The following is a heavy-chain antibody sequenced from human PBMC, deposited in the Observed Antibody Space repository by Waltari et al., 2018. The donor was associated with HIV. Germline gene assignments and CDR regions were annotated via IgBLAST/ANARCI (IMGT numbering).Heavy chain of an antibody. J-gene: IGHJ6*02. V-gene: IGHV3-30*18. CDR2: ISYDGSNK. CDR1: GFTFSSYG. Sequence: QVQLVESGGGVVQPGRSLRLSCAASGFTFSSYGMHWVRQAPGKGLEWVAVISYDGSNKYYADSVKGRFTISRDNSKNTLYLQMNSLRAEDTAVYYCANYGMDVWGQGTTVTVSS. CDR3: ANYGMDV.